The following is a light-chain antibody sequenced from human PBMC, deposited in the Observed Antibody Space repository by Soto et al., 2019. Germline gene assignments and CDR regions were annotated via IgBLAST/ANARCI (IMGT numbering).Light chain of an antibody. CDR3: MQATQFPHYT. Sequence: DIVMTQTPLSSPVTRGQPASISCRSGQSLVHSDGNTYLSWLHQRPGQPPRLLIYKVSHRLSGVPDRFSGSGAGTHFTLKISRVEAEDVGVYYCMQATQFPHYTFGQGTKVDIK. V-gene: IGKV2-24*01. CDR1: QSLVHSDGNTY. CDR2: KVS. J-gene: IGKJ2*01.